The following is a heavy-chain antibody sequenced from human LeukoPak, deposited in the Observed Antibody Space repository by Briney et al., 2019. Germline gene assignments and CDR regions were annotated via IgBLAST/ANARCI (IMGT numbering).Heavy chain of an antibody. J-gene: IGHJ5*02. CDR2: ISSSSSYI. Sequence: GGSLRLSCAASGFTFSSYSMNWVRQAPGKGLEWVSSISSSSSYIYYADSVKGRFTISRDNAKNSLYLQMNSLRAEDTAVYYCARGRDQQQLVPFWFGPWGQGTLVTVSS. D-gene: IGHD6-13*01. V-gene: IGHV3-21*01. CDR3: ARGRDQQQLVPFWFGP. CDR1: GFTFSSYS.